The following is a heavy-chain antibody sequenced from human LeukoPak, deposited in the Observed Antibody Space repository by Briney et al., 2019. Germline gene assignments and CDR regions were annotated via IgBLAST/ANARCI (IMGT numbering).Heavy chain of an antibody. D-gene: IGHD3-10*01. CDR2: INSDGSST. CDR3: ARGNRFYYYGSGSYYIPYGNWFDP. V-gene: IGHV3-74*01. J-gene: IGHJ5*02. CDR1: GFTFSSYW. Sequence: GGSLRLSRAASGFTFSSYWMHWVRQAPGKGLVWVSRINSDGSSTSYADSVKGRFTISRDNAKNTLYLQMNSLRAEDTAVYYCARGNRFYYYGSGSYYIPYGNWFDPWGQGTLVTVSS.